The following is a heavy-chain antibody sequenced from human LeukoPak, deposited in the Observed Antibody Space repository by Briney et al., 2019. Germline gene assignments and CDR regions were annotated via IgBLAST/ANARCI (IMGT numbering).Heavy chain of an antibody. CDR2: ISYDGSNK. D-gene: IGHD2-15*01. J-gene: IGHJ6*02. CDR3: ARCHPTSGGSCYSPYYYYGMDV. CDR1: GFTFSSYA. V-gene: IGHV3-30-3*01. Sequence: PGGSLRLSCAASGFTFSSYAMHWVRQAPGKGLEWVAVISYDGSNKYYADSVKGRFTISRDNSKNTLYLQMNSLRAEDTAVYYCARCHPTSGGSCYSPYYYYGMDVWGQGTTVTVSS.